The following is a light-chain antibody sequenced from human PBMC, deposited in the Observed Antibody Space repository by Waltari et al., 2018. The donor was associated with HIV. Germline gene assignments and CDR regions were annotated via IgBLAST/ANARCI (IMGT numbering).Light chain of an antibody. Sequence: IITTQAPAPLAVPSGERATLPCRARLSVNSNLAWYQQKPGQSPRLLVYGTSTRATDIPASFSGSGSGTEFTLTISSLQSEDFADYFCHHYNNWRETFGQGAKVEIK. J-gene: IGKJ1*01. CDR2: GTS. V-gene: IGKV3-15*01. CDR3: HHYNNWRET. CDR1: LSVNSN.